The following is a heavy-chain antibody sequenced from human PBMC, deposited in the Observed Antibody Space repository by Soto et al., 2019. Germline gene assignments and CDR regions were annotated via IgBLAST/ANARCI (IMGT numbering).Heavy chain of an antibody. CDR3: ARDPRAVTLVRRVIRPSDAFDI. Sequence: QVQLVQSGAEVKKPGSSVKVSCKASGGTFSTYTISWVRQAPGQGLEWMGRIIPFLGIADYAQKFQGRVTITADKSTITAYMELSSLRSEDTAVYYCARDPRAVTLVRRVIRPSDAFDIWGQGTIVTVSS. J-gene: IGHJ3*02. CDR1: GGTFSTYT. CDR2: IIPFLGIA. V-gene: IGHV1-69*08. D-gene: IGHD3-10*01.